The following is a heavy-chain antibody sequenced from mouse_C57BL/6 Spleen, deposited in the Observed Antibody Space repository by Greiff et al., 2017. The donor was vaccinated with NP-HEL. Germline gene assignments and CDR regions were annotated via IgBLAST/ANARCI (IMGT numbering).Heavy chain of an antibody. CDR2: IYPSDSET. J-gene: IGHJ4*01. V-gene: IGHV1-61*01. CDR3: AREDYGSSYYAMDY. CDR1: GYTFTSYW. Sequence: VQLQQSGAELVRPGSSVKLSCKASGYTFTSYWMDWVKQRPGQGLEWIGNIYPSDSETHYNQKFKDKATLTVDKSSSTAYMQLSSLTSEDSAVYYCAREDYGSSYYAMDYWGQGTSVTVSS. D-gene: IGHD1-1*01.